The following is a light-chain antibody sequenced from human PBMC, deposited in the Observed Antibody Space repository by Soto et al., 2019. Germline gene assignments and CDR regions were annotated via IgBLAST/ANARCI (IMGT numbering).Light chain of an antibody. V-gene: IGKV3-11*01. CDR2: DAS. Sequence: EIVLTQSPATLSLSPGERATLSCRASQSVSRHLAWYQQKPGQAPRLLIYDASNRATGIPARFSGSGSGTDFTLTISSLEPDDFAVYYCQQRTNWPPVTFGGGTKVEIK. J-gene: IGKJ4*01. CDR3: QQRTNWPPVT. CDR1: QSVSRH.